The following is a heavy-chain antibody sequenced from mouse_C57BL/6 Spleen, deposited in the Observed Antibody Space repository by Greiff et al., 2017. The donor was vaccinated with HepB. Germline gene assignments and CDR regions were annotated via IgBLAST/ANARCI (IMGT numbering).Heavy chain of an antibody. CDR3: ARRGIWLRRGDYFDY. D-gene: IGHD2-2*01. CDR1: GYTFTDYY. V-gene: IGHV1-26*01. Sequence: VQLQQSGPELVKPGASVKISCKASGYTFTDYYMNWVKQSHGKSLEWIGDINPNNGGTSYNQKFKGKATLTVDKSSSTAYMELRSLTSEDSAVYYCARRGIWLRRGDYFDYWGQGTTLTVSS. CDR2: INPNNGGT. J-gene: IGHJ2*01.